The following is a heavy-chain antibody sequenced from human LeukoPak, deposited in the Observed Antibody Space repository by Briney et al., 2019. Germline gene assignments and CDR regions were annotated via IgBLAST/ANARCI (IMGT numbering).Heavy chain of an antibody. Sequence: PSETLSLTCTVSGYSISSGYYWGWIRQPPGKGLEWIGSIYHSGSTYYNPSLKSRVTISVDTSKNQFPLKLSSVTAADTAVYYCARVSSDPWGQGTLVTVSS. D-gene: IGHD1-14*01. CDR1: GYSISSGYY. V-gene: IGHV4-38-2*02. CDR3: ARVSSDP. CDR2: IYHSGST. J-gene: IGHJ5*02.